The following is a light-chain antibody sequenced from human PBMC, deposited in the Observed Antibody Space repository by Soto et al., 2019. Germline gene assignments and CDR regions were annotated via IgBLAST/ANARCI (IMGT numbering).Light chain of an antibody. CDR1: SADTGAFNY. CDR2: DVS. Sequence: QSALTQPASVSGSPGQSITISCAGTSADTGAFNYVSWYQHHPGKVPQLLIYDVSNRPSGVSARFSASKSANTASLTISGLQADDEADYYCSSYSTSSALVFGGGTQLTVL. CDR3: SSYSTSSALV. J-gene: IGLJ7*01. V-gene: IGLV2-14*03.